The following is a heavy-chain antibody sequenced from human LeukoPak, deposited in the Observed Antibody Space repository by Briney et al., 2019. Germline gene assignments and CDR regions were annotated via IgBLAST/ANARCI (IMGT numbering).Heavy chain of an antibody. V-gene: IGHV3-73*01. CDR3: TFRRGEEASDY. CDR2: IRSEANSYAT. CDR1: GVTFSGFA. Sequence: GGSRKLSCAASGVTFSGFAIHWVRQASGKGLEWVGRIRSEANSYATTYAASVKGRFTIDDSKNTAYLQMNSLKNEDTAVYYCTFRRGEEASDYWGQGTLVTVSS. J-gene: IGHJ4*02.